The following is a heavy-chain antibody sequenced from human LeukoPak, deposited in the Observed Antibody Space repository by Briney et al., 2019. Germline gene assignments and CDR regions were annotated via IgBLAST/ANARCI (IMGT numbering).Heavy chain of an antibody. CDR1: GFTFSSYA. CDR3: AELGITMIGGV. J-gene: IGHJ6*04. V-gene: IGHV3-23*01. D-gene: IGHD3-10*02. Sequence: PGGSLRLSCAASGFTFSSYAMAWVRQGPGKGLEWVSAITGSGGTTYYADSVKGRFTISRDNSKNILYLQTNSLRAEDTAVYYCAELGITMIGGVWGKGTTVTISS. CDR2: ITGSGGTT.